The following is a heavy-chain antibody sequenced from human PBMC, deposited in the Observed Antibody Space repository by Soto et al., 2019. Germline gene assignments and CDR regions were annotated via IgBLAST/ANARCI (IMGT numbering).Heavy chain of an antibody. Sequence: SETLCLTCTVSGGSISSYYWSWIRQPPGKGLEWIGYIYYSGSTNYNPSLKSRVTISVDTSKNQFSLKLSSVTAADTAVYYCARAHKLYSSSSDYYYYYYMDVWGKGTTVTVSS. CDR1: GGSISSYY. CDR3: ARAHKLYSSSSDYYYYYYMDV. D-gene: IGHD6-6*01. CDR2: IYYSGST. J-gene: IGHJ6*03. V-gene: IGHV4-59*01.